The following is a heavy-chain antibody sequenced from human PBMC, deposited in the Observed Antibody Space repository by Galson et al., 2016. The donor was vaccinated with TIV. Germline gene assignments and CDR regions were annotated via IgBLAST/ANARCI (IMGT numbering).Heavy chain of an antibody. J-gene: IGHJ2*01. D-gene: IGHD3-3*01. CDR2: IAYDGSYK. V-gene: IGHV3-30*18. CDR3: AKEENSGYYPNDAFDF. CDR1: GFTVSTNY. Sequence: SLRLSCAVSGFTVSTNYMSWVRQAPGKGLEWVAVIAYDGSYKHYAGSVKGRFIVSRDNSKTTLDLQMNSLGAEDTALYYCAKEENSGYYPNDAFDFWGRGTLVTVSS.